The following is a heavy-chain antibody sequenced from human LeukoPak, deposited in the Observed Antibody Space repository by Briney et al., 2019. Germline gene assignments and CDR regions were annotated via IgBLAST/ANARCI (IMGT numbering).Heavy chain of an antibody. CDR3: ARRYCTNGVCDYYFDY. D-gene: IGHD2-8*01. CDR2: ISAYNGNT. Sequence: ASVKVSCKASGYTFTSYGISWVRQAPGQGLEWMGRISAYNGNTNYAQKLQGRVTMTTDTSTSTAYMELRSLRSDDTAVYYCARRYCTNGVCDYYFDYWGQGTLVTVSS. V-gene: IGHV1-18*01. J-gene: IGHJ4*02. CDR1: GYTFTSYG.